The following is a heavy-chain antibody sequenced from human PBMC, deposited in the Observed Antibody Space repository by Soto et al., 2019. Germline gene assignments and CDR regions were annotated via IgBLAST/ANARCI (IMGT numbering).Heavy chain of an antibody. CDR2: IYYSGST. CDR1: GGSISSSSYY. CDR3: ARLPYAVNYYYYYMDV. J-gene: IGHJ6*03. Sequence: PSETLSLTCTVSGGSISSSSYYWGWIRQPPGKGLEWIGSIYYSGSTYYNPSLKSRVTISVDTSKNQFSLKLSSVTAADTAVYYSARLPYAVNYYYYYMDVWGKGTTVTVSS. V-gene: IGHV4-39*01. D-gene: IGHD3-16*02.